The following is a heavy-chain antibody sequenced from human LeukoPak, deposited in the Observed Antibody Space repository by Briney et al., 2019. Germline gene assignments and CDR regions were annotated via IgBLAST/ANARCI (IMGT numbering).Heavy chain of an antibody. J-gene: IGHJ4*02. CDR2: VNVNGGST. CDR1: GFTFSSYA. V-gene: IGHV3-23*01. CDR3: AKSPHQNYYQSTGYYWVGDH. D-gene: IGHD3-22*01. Sequence: PGGSLRLSCAASGFTFSSYAMSWVRQAPGKGLEWVSAVNVNGGSTYYADSVKGRFTISRDNSKNTLYLQMNSLGAEDTAVYYCAKSPHQNYYQSTGYYWVGDHWGQGSLVTVSS.